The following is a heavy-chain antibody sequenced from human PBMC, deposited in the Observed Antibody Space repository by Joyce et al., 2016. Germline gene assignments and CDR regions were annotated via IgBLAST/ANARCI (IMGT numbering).Heavy chain of an antibody. CDR1: EYTYSGYW. D-gene: IGHD4-11*01. Sequence: EVQLVQSGPEMRKPGESLKISCKGFEYTYSGYWSAWVRQIPGRGLEWMGIMTPGDSDTRYSPSFQGQVTFSVDKSINTAYLQWRSLRASDTGIYYCARDIDYRSGMDVWGQGTPVSVSS. V-gene: IGHV5-51*01. J-gene: IGHJ6*02. CDR2: MTPGDSDT. CDR3: ARDIDYRSGMDV.